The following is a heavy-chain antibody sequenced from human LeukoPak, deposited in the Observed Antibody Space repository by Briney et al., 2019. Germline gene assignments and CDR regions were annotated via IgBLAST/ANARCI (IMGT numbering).Heavy chain of an antibody. D-gene: IGHD1-26*01. CDR2: ISYDGSNK. CDR3: ARDRSGTGPAVLYYFDY. Sequence: GGSLRLSCAASGFTFSSYAMHWVRQAPDKGLEWVAVISYDGSNKYYAGSVKGRFTMSRDNSKNTLFLQMNSLRAEDTAVYYCARDRSGTGPAVLYYFDYWGQGTLVTVSS. J-gene: IGHJ4*02. CDR1: GFTFSSYA. V-gene: IGHV3-30*04.